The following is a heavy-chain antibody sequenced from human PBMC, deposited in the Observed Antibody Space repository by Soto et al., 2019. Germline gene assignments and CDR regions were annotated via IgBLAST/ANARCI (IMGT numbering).Heavy chain of an antibody. CDR2: INPSGGST. J-gene: IGHJ6*02. Sequence: ASVKVSCKASGYTFTSYYMHWVRQAPGQGLEWMGIINPSGGSTSYAQKFQGRVTMTRDTSTSTVYMELSSLRSEDTAVYYCFKMATIIYGLDVWGQGTTVTVSS. V-gene: IGHV1-46*01. CDR1: GYTFTSYY. D-gene: IGHD5-12*01. CDR3: FKMATIIYGLDV.